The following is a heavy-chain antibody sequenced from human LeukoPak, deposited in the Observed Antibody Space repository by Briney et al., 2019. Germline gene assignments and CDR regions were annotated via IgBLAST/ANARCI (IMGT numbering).Heavy chain of an antibody. D-gene: IGHD4-11*01. CDR2: IYYSGST. V-gene: IGHV4-31*03. J-gene: IGHJ6*02. CDR1: GGSISSGGYY. CDR3: ARSHPAATVYYYYGMDV. Sequence: SQTLSLTCTVSGGSISSGGYYWSWIRQHPGKGLEWIGYIYYSGSTYYNPSLKSRVTISVDTSKNQFSLKLSSVTAADTAVYYCARSHPAATVYYYYGMDVWGQGTTVTVSS.